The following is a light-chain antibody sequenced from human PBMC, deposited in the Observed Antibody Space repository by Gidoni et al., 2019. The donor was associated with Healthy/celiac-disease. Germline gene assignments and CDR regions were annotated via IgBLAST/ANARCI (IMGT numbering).Light chain of an antibody. CDR1: QSVSSN. J-gene: IGKJ3*01. CDR3: QQYNNWPRV. Sequence: VLTQSPATLSVSPGERATLSCRASQSVSSNLAWYQQKPGQAPRLLIYGASTRATGIPARFSGSGSGTEFTLTISSLQSEDFAVYYCQQYNNWPRVFXPXTKVDIK. CDR2: GAS. V-gene: IGKV3-15*01.